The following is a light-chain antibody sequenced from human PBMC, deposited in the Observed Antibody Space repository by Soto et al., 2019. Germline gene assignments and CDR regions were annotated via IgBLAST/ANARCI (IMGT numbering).Light chain of an antibody. J-gene: IGKJ4*01. CDR2: DAS. Sequence: DIKVSQSPSTLSASVGDRVTITCRASQSISSWLAWYQQKPGKAPKLLIYDASSLESGVPSRFSGSGSGTEFTLTISGLQPDDCAVYYCQQYNDYPLTFGGGTKVAIK. V-gene: IGKV1-5*01. CDR3: QQYNDYPLT. CDR1: QSISSW.